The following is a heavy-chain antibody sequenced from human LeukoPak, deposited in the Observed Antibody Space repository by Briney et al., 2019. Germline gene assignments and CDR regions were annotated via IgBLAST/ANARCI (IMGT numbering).Heavy chain of an antibody. D-gene: IGHD3-22*01. J-gene: IGHJ5*02. CDR2: IYTSGST. V-gene: IGHV4-61*02. CDR1: GGSISSGSYY. CDR3: ARQVYYDSIWFDP. Sequence: PSETLSLTCTVSGGSISSGSYYWSWIRQPAGKGLEWIGRIYTSGSTNYNPSLKSRVTISVDTSKNQFSLKLSSVTAADTAVYYCARQVYYDSIWFDPWGQGTLVTVSS.